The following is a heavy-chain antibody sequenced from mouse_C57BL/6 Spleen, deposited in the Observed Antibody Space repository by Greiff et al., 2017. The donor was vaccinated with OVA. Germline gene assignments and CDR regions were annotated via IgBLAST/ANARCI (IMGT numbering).Heavy chain of an antibody. CDR3: ARGAGITTVVDYFDY. V-gene: IGHV1-59*01. CDR1: GYTFTSYW. Sequence: VQLQQPGAELVRPGTSVKLSCKASGYTFTSYWMHWVKQRPGQGLEWIGVIDPSDSYTNYNQKFKGKATLTVDTSASTAYLQLSSLTSEDSAVYYCARGAGITTVVDYFDYWGQGTTLTVSS. D-gene: IGHD1-1*01. CDR2: IDPSDSYT. J-gene: IGHJ2*01.